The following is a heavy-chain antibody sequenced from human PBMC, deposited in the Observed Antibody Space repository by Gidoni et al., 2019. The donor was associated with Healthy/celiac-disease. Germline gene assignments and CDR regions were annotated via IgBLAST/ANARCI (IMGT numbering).Heavy chain of an antibody. J-gene: IGHJ6*03. Sequence: EVQLVESGGGLVQPGGSLRLSCAASGFTFSSYAMSWVRQAPGKGLEWVSAISGSGGSTYYADSVKGRFTISRDNSKNTLYLQMNSLRAEDTAVYYCAKGKGSGYEWKDYYYYMDVWGKGTTVTVSS. D-gene: IGHD5-12*01. V-gene: IGHV3-23*04. CDR2: ISGSGGST. CDR1: GFTFSSYA. CDR3: AKGKGSGYEWKDYYYYMDV.